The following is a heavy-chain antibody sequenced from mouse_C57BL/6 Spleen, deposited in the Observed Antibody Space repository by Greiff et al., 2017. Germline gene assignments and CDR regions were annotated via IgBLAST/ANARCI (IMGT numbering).Heavy chain of an antibody. J-gene: IGHJ4*01. V-gene: IGHV14-4*01. Sequence: EVQLQQSGAELVRPGASVKLSCTASGFNIKDDYMHWVKQRPEQGLEWIGWIDPENGDTEYASKFQGKATITADTSSNTAYLQLSSLTSEDTAVYYCTTATTVAGGAMDYWGQGTSVTVSS. CDR3: TTATTVAGGAMDY. CDR1: GFNIKDDY. CDR2: IDPENGDT. D-gene: IGHD1-1*01.